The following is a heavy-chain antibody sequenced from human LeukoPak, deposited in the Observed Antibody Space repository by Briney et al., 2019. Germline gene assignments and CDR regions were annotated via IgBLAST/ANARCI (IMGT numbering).Heavy chain of an antibody. J-gene: IGHJ4*02. Sequence: GASVKVSCKASGYTFTSYAMRWVRQAPGQRLEWMGWINAGNGNTKYSQKFQGRVTITRDTSASTAYMELSSLRSEDTAVYYCARDYGSGSYYVRNMFDYWGQGTLVTVSS. CDR1: GYTFTSYA. V-gene: IGHV1-3*01. CDR2: INAGNGNT. CDR3: ARDYGSGSYYVRNMFDY. D-gene: IGHD3-10*01.